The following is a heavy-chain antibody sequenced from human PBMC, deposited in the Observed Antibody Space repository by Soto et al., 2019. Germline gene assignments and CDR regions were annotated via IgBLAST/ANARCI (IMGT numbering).Heavy chain of an antibody. V-gene: IGHV3-21*01. CDR1: GFTFSSYS. CDR3: ARLDTAMVLNYYYYGMDV. Sequence: GGSLRLSCAASGFTFSSYSMNWVRQAPGKGLEWVSSISSSSSYIYYADSVKGRFTISRDNAKNSLYLQMNSLRAEDTAVYYCARLDTAMVLNYYYYGMDVWGQGTTVTVSS. J-gene: IGHJ6*02. D-gene: IGHD5-18*01. CDR2: ISSSSSYI.